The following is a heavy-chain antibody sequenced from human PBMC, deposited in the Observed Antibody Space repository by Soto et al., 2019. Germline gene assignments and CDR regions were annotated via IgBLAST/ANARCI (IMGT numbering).Heavy chain of an antibody. CDR1: GFTFSDYY. CDR3: ARDWQANYDFWSGYPNWFDP. D-gene: IGHD3-3*01. Sequence: PGGSLRLSCAASGFTFSDYYMSWIRPAPGKGLEWVSYISSSGTNKYYADSVKGRFTISRDNAKNSLYLLMNSLRAEDTAMYYCARDWQANYDFWSGYPNWFDPWGQGTLVTVSS. CDR2: ISSSGTNK. V-gene: IGHV3-11*01. J-gene: IGHJ5*02.